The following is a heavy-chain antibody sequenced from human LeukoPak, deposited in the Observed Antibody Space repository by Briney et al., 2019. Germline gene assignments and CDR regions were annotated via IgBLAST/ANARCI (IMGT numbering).Heavy chain of an antibody. Sequence: GGSLRLSCAASGFTFNNYWMNWVRQTPGKGLEWVANINDDGSEKYYLDSVKGRFTISRDNAKNSLYLQMNGLRAEDTAVYYCARVAWPYYFDSWGQGTLVTVSS. V-gene: IGHV3-7*01. J-gene: IGHJ4*02. CDR2: INDDGSEK. CDR1: GFTFNNYW. CDR3: ARVAWPYYFDS.